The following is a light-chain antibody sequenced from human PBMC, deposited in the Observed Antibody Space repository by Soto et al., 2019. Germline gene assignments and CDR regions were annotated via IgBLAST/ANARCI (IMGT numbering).Light chain of an antibody. J-gene: IGKJ1*01. V-gene: IGKV1-27*01. CDR1: QGISDY. CDR3: QKYNRTPRT. CDR2: EAS. Sequence: DIQMTQSPSSLSASVGDRVTITCRASQGISDYLAWYQQKPGKVPKLLIYEASTLQSGVPSRFSGSGSGTDFSLTISSLQPEDVATYYCQKYNRTPRTFGQGTKVEIK.